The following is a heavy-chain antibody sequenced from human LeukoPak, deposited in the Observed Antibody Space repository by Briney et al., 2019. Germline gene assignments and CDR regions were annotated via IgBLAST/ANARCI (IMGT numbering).Heavy chain of an antibody. J-gene: IGHJ4*02. CDR3: AGGKNTISYKYYFDY. CDR1: SYTLTSYG. D-gene: IGHD6-6*01. Sequence: ASVKVSCKTSSYTLTSYGISWVRQAPGQGLEWLGWISAHNGNTKYAQKVQGRVTMTTDTSTSTAHMELRSLRSDDTAVYYCAGGKNTISYKYYFDYWGQGTLATVSS. V-gene: IGHV1-18*01. CDR2: ISAHNGNT.